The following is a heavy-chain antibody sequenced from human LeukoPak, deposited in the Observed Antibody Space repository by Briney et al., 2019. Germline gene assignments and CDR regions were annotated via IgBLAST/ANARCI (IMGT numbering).Heavy chain of an antibody. CDR2: INPNSGGT. Sequence: ASVKVSCKASGYAFTGYYMHWVRQAPGQGLEWMGRINPNSGGTNYAQKFQGRVTMTRDTSICTAYMELSRLRSDDTAVYYCASISPVTTNIIDYWGQGTLVTVSS. D-gene: IGHD4-17*01. J-gene: IGHJ4*02. CDR3: ASISPVTTNIIDY. V-gene: IGHV1-2*06. CDR1: GYAFTGYY.